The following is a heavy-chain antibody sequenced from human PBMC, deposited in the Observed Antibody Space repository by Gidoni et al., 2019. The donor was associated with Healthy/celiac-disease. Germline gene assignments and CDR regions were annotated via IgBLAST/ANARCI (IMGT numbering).Heavy chain of an antibody. Sequence: EVQLLESGGGLVQPGGSLRLSCAASGFTFSSYAMSWVRQAPGKGLAWVAAISGSGGSTYYAASVKGRFTISRDNSKNTLYLQMNSLRAEDTAVYYCAKDIGVNDYGDYKGDAFDIWGQGTMVTVSS. CDR3: AKDIGVNDYGDYKGDAFDI. J-gene: IGHJ3*02. V-gene: IGHV3-23*01. D-gene: IGHD4-17*01. CDR1: GFTFSSYA. CDR2: ISGSGGST.